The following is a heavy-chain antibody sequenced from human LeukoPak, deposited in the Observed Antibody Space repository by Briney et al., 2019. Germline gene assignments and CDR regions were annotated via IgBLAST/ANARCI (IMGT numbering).Heavy chain of an antibody. CDR2: ISYDGSNK. J-gene: IGHJ4*02. CDR3: ARSCSDRSCYGAH. CDR1: GFTFSSYA. D-gene: IGHD2-15*01. Sequence: PGGSLRLSCAASGFTFSSYAMHWVRQAPGKGLEWVAVISYDGSNKYYADSVKGRFTISRDNSKNTLYLQMNSLRAEDTAVYYCARSCSDRSCYGAHWGQGTLVTVSS. V-gene: IGHV3-30-3*01.